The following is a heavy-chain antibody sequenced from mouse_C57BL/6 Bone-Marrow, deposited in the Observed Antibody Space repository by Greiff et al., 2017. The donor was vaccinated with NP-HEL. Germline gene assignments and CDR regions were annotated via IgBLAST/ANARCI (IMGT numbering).Heavy chain of an antibody. CDR2: IDPSDSYT. CDR1: GYTFTSYW. Sequence: VQLQQPGAELVKPGASVKLSCKASGYTFTSYWMQWVKQRPGQGLEWIGEIDPSDSYTNYNQKFKGKATLTVDTSSSTAYMQLSSLTSEDSAVYDCARDYRDWYFDVWGTGTTVTVAS. D-gene: IGHD2-14*01. J-gene: IGHJ1*03. CDR3: ARDYRDWYFDV. V-gene: IGHV1-50*01.